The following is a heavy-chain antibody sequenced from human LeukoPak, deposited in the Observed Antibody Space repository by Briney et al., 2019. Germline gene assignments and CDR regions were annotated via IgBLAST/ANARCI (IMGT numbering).Heavy chain of an antibody. CDR2: INGKRGDT. D-gene: IGHD7-27*01. J-gene: IGHJ4*02. V-gene: IGHV1-2*02. CDR3: ARDHDWGVDY. CDR1: GFTFTDHY. Sequence: ASVTVSCKASGFTFTDHYMHWVRQAPGQGLEWMGWINGKRGDTNYAQNFQDRVTMTRDTSTSTVYMELSRLTVDDTAVYYCARDHDWGVDYWGGDTGVTVSS.